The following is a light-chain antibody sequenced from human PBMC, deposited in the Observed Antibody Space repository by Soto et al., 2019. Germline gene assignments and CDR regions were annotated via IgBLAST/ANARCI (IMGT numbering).Light chain of an antibody. Sequence: QSVLTQPASVSRSPGQSITISCTGTSSDVGSYNLVSWYQQHPGKAPKLMIYEGSKRPSGVSNRFSGSKSGNTASLTISGLQAEDEADYYCCSYAGSSTLRVFGTGTKLTVL. V-gene: IGLV2-23*01. CDR2: EGS. CDR1: SSDVGSYNL. CDR3: CSYAGSSTLRV. J-gene: IGLJ1*01.